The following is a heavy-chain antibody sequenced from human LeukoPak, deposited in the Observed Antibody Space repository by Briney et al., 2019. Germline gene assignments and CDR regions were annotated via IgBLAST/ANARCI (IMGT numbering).Heavy chain of an antibody. J-gene: IGHJ3*02. CDR2: IIPIFGTA. Sequence: SVKVSCKASGGTFSSYAISWVRQAPGQGLEWMGGIIPIFGTANYAQKFQGRVTITADESASTAYMELSSLRSEDTAVYYYARAVAAEDAFDIWGQGTMVTVSS. V-gene: IGHV1-69*13. CDR1: GGTFSSYA. CDR3: ARAVAAEDAFDI. D-gene: IGHD6-13*01.